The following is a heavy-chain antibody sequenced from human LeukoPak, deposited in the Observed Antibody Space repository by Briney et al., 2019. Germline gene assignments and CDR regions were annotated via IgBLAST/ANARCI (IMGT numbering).Heavy chain of an antibody. J-gene: IGHJ5*02. CDR1: GGSFSGYY. CDR2: INHSGST. V-gene: IGHV4-34*01. D-gene: IGHD2-15*01. Sequence: PSETLFLTCAVYGGSFSGYYWSWIRQPPGKGLEWIGEINHSGSTNYNPSLKSRVTISVDASKNQFPLKLSSVTAADTAVYYCARGGPLGYCSGGSCNGTLDPWGQGTLVTVSS. CDR3: ARGGPLGYCSGGSCNGTLDP.